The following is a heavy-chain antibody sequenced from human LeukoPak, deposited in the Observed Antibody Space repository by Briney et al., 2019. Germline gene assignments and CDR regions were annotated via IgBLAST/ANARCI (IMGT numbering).Heavy chain of an antibody. CDR2: ISDSGGST. Sequence: GGSLRLSCAVSGITLSNYGMSWVRQAPGKGLELVAGISDSGGSTHYADSVKGRFTISRDNAKTSLYLQMNSLRAEDTAVYYCARSVGARYYWGQGTLVTVSS. J-gene: IGHJ4*02. CDR3: ARSVGARYY. V-gene: IGHV3-23*01. CDR1: GITLSNYG. D-gene: IGHD1-26*01.